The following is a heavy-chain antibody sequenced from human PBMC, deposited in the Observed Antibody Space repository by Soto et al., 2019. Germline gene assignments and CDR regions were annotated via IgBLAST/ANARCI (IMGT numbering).Heavy chain of an antibody. CDR3: ARESEDLTSNFDY. J-gene: IGHJ4*02. V-gene: IGHV3-21*01. CDR2: ISSTTNYI. CDR1: GFTFTRYS. Sequence: GGSLRLSCAASGFTFTRYSMNWVRQAPGKGLEWVSSISSTTNYIYYADSMKGRFTVSRDNAKNSVYLEMNSLSAEDTAVYYCARESEDLTSNFDYWGQGTLVTVPQ.